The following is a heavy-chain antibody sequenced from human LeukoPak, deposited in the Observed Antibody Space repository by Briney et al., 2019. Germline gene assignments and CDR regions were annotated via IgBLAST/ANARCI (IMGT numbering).Heavy chain of an antibody. Sequence: SQTLSLTCTVSGGSISSGDYYWSWIRQPPGKGLEWIGYIYYSGSTYYNPSLKSRVAISVDTSKNQFSLKLSSVTAANTAVYYCARLWFGDYFDYWGQGTLVTVSS. CDR1: GGSISSGDYY. J-gene: IGHJ4*02. V-gene: IGHV4-30-4*01. CDR3: ARLWFGDYFDY. CDR2: IYYSGST. D-gene: IGHD3-10*01.